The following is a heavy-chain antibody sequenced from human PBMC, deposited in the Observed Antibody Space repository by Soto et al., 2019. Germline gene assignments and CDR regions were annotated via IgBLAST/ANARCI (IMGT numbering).Heavy chain of an antibody. CDR3: ARLWGAAAGILGYYYYYMDV. Sequence: PGESLKISCKGSGYSFTSYWIGWVRQMPGKGLEWMGIIYPGDSDTRYSPSFQGQVTISADKSISTAYLQWSSLKASDTAMYYCARLWGAAAGILGYYYYYMDVWGQGTTLTVSS. V-gene: IGHV5-51*01. CDR2: IYPGDSDT. CDR1: GYSFTSYW. D-gene: IGHD6-13*01. J-gene: IGHJ6*03.